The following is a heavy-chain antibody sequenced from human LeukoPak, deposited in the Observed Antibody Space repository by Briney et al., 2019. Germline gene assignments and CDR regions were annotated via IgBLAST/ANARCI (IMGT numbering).Heavy chain of an antibody. CDR3: AKDPYSSSTYFDY. J-gene: IGHJ4*02. V-gene: IGHV3-23*01. CDR1: GFTFSSFA. CDR2: ISGSGTNT. Sequence: PGGSLRLSCAASGFTFSSFAMTWVRQAPGKELEWVSSISGSGTNTYYAGSVKGRFTISRDNSKNTLYLHMNTLRADDTAIYYCAKDPYSSSTYFDYWGQGTLVTVPS. D-gene: IGHD6-6*01.